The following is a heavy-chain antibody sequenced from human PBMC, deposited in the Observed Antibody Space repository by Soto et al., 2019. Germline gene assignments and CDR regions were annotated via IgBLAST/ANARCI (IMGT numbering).Heavy chain of an antibody. V-gene: IGHV3-33*08. Sequence: GGSLRLSCAASGFTFSSYGMHWVRQAPGKGLEWVAVIWYDGSNKYYADSVKGRFTISRDNSKNTLYLQMNSLRAEDTAVYYCARDYRRHSSIAAHPGHYWGQGTLVTVSS. J-gene: IGHJ4*02. D-gene: IGHD6-6*01. CDR3: ARDYRRHSSIAAHPGHY. CDR2: IWYDGSNK. CDR1: GFTFSSYG.